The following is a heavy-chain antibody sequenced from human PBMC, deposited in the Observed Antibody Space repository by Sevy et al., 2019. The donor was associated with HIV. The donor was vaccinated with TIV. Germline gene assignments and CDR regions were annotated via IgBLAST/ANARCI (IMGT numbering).Heavy chain of an antibody. D-gene: IGHD3-16*02. J-gene: IGHJ4*02. CDR2: INPNSGGT. CDR3: ARARAYDYVWGSYRYTTGLVDY. V-gene: IGHV1-2*02. Sequence: ASVKVSCKASGYTFTGYYMHWVRQAPGQGLEWMGWINPNSGGTNYAQKFQGRVTMTRDTSISTAYMELSRLGSDDTAVYYCARARAYDYVWGSYRYTTGLVDYWGQGTLVTVSS. CDR1: GYTFTGYY.